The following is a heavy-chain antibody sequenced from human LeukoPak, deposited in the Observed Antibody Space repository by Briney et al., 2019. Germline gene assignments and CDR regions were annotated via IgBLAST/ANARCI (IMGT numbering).Heavy chain of an antibody. CDR2: ISWNSGSI. Sequence: GGSLRLSCVVSGFTFSSYAMHWVRHAPGKGLEWVSGISWNSGSIGYADSVKGRLTISRDNAKNSLYLQMNSLRAEDTALYYCAKAGDSSGYYGVQYYFDYWGQGTLVTVSS. J-gene: IGHJ4*02. D-gene: IGHD3-22*01. V-gene: IGHV3-9*01. CDR1: GFTFSSYA. CDR3: AKAGDSSGYYGVQYYFDY.